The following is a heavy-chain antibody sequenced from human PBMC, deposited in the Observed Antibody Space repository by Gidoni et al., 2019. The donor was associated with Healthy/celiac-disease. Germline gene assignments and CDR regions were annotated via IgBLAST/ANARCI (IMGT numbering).Heavy chain of an antibody. D-gene: IGHD2-2*03. J-gene: IGHJ6*02. Sequence: EVQLVESGGGVVRPGGSLRLSCEASGFTFDDYGMNWVRQVPGKGLEWVSGMNWNGVSTGYADSVKGRFTISRDNAKNSLYLQMNSLRAEDTALYHCARWMSDYYYGMDVWGQGTTVTVSS. CDR1: GFTFDDYG. CDR2: MNWNGVST. CDR3: ARWMSDYYYGMDV. V-gene: IGHV3-20*01.